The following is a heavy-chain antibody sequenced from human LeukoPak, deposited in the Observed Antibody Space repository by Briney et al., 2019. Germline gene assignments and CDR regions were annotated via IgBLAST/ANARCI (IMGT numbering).Heavy chain of an antibody. Sequence: SETLSLTCTVSGGSIRSSSYYWGWIRQPPGKGLEWVGHVYYSGNLYYNPSLEGRVTLSVDTSKNQFSLKLTSVTAADAAVYYCARPKYHSYYFEYWGQGTLVTVSS. V-gene: IGHV4-39*01. CDR2: VYYSGNL. D-gene: IGHD6-6*01. J-gene: IGHJ4*02. CDR1: GGSIRSSSYY. CDR3: ARPKYHSYYFEY.